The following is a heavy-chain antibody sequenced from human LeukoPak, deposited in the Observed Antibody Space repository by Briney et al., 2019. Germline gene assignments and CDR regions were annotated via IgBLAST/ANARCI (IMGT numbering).Heavy chain of an antibody. CDR2: INPNSGGT. D-gene: IGHD2-2*01. CDR1: GYTFTGYY. Sequence: GASVKVSCKASGYTFTGYYMHWVRQAPGQGLEWMGWINPNSGGTNYAQKFQGRVTMTRDTSISTAYMELSRLRSDDAAVYYCARGPGYCSSTSCQMVLEYFQHWGQGTLVTVSS. J-gene: IGHJ1*01. V-gene: IGHV1-2*02. CDR3: ARGPGYCSSTSCQMVLEYFQH.